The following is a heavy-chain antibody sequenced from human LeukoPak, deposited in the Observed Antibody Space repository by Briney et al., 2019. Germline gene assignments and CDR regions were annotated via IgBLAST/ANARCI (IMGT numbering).Heavy chain of an antibody. V-gene: IGHV1-2*02. CDR3: ARGGFDY. CDR1: GYTFTGYY. J-gene: IGHJ4*02. CDR2: ISPNSDDT. Sequence: ASVKISCKASGYTFTGYYLHWVRQAPGQGLEWMGWISPNSDDTNYAQKFRGRVNMTRDTSISTAYMELSRLRSDDTAIYYCARGGFDYWGQGTLVTVSS.